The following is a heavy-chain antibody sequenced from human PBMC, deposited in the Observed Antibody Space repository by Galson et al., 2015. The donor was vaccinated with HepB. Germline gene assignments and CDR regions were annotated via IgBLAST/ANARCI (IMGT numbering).Heavy chain of an antibody. Sequence: LRLSCAASGFTFSSYAMSWVRQTPEKGLEWVSTFSGPVATTYHAASVKGRFTISRDNSKNTLSLQMNGLRADDTAVYYCAKATSGTCSGANCYYFDFWGQGALVTVSS. D-gene: IGHD2-15*01. CDR3: AKATSGTCSGANCYYFDF. V-gene: IGHV3-23*01. CDR1: GFTFSSYA. CDR2: FSGPVATT. J-gene: IGHJ4*02.